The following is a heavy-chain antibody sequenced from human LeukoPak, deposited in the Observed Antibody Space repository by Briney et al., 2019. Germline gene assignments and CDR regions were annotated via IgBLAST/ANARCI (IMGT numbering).Heavy chain of an antibody. CDR3: AREVRGTDRHFDY. V-gene: IGHV1-2*04. D-gene: IGHD1-1*01. Sequence: GASVKVSCKASGYTFTGYYMHWVRQAPGQGLEWMGWINPNSGGTNYAQKFQGWVTMTRDTSVSTAYMELSRLRSEDTAVYYCAREVRGTDRHFDYWGQGTLVTVSS. CDR2: INPNSGGT. J-gene: IGHJ4*02. CDR1: GYTFTGYY.